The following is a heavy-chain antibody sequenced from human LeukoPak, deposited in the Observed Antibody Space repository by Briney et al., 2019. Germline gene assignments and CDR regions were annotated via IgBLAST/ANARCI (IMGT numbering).Heavy chain of an antibody. Sequence: SETLSLTCTVSGGSISSYYWSWIRQPPGKGLEWIGYINYSGSTNYNPSLKSRVTISVDTSKNQFPLKLSSVTAADTAVYYCACPSGSLWFGEFDFGVPLSPGDIYYMGVWGKGTTVTVSS. J-gene: IGHJ6*03. V-gene: IGHV4-59*12. D-gene: IGHD3-10*01. CDR2: INYSGST. CDR3: ACPSGSLWFGEFDFGVPLSPGDIYYMGV. CDR1: GGSISSYY.